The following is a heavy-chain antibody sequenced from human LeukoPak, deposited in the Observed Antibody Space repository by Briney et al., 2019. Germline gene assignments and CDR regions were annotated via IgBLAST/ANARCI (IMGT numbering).Heavy chain of an antibody. CDR1: GFTFSSYS. CDR2: ISSSSSYI. V-gene: IGHV3-21*01. CDR3: ARDWGDPGIAVLGDY. D-gene: IGHD6-19*01. Sequence: PGGSLRLSCAASGFTFSSYSTNWVRQAPGKGLEWVSSISSSSSYIYYADSVKGRFTISRDNAKNSLYLQMNSLRAEDTAVYYCARDWGDPGIAVLGDYWSQGTLVTVSS. J-gene: IGHJ4*02.